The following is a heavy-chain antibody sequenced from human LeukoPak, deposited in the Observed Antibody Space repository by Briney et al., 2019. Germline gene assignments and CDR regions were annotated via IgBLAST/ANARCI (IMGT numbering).Heavy chain of an antibody. CDR1: GGSISSSSYY. J-gene: IGHJ4*02. D-gene: IGHD3-10*01. Sequence: PSETLSLTCTVSGGSISSSSYYWGWIRQPPGKGLEWIGSIYYSGSTYYNPSLKSRVTISVDTSKDQFSLKLSSVTAADTAVYYCARAVWFTMVRGGRYFDYWGQGTLVTVSS. V-gene: IGHV4-39*01. CDR2: IYYSGST. CDR3: ARAVWFTMVRGGRYFDY.